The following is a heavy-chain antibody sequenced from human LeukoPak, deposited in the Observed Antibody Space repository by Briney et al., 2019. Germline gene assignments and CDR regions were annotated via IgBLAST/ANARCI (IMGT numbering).Heavy chain of an antibody. CDR1: GFTFDDYA. D-gene: IGHD6-13*01. CDR3: AKDTYSSSWLDY. CDR2: ISWNSGSI. J-gene: IGHJ4*02. V-gene: IGHV3-9*01. Sequence: PGGSLRLSCAASGFTFDDYAMHWVRQAPGKGLEWVSGISWNSGSIGYADSVKGRFTISRDNAKNSLYLQMNSLRAEDTALYYCAKDTYSSSWLDYWGQGTLVTVSS.